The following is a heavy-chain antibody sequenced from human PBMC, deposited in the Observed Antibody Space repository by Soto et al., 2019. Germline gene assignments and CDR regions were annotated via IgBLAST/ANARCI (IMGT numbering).Heavy chain of an antibody. CDR1: CGSLSSSSYY. CDR2: IYYSGST. V-gene: IGHV4-39*01. CDR3: ARHGISVRGYDLGFDY. J-gene: IGHJ4*02. Sequence: ASETPSPTRTVSCGSLSSSSYYWGWVRQPPGKGLEWIGSIYYSGSTYYNPSLKSRVTISVDTSKNQFSLKLSSVTAVDTAVYYCARHGISVRGYDLGFDYWGQGILVTVSS. D-gene: IGHD5-12*01.